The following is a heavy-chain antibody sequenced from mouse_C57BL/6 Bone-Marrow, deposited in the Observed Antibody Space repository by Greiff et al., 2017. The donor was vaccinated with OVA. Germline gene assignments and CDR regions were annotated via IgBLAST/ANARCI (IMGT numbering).Heavy chain of an antibody. J-gene: IGHJ3*01. CDR1: GFTFSDYG. CDR3: ARADGGKVAY. D-gene: IGHD2-3*01. CDR2: ISSGRSTI. Sequence: EVKVVESGGGLVKPGGSLKLSCAASGFTFSDYGMHWVRQAPEKGLEWVAYISSGRSTIYYADTVKGRFTISRDNAKNTLFLQMTRLRSEDTAMYYCARADGGKVAYWGQGTLVTVSA. V-gene: IGHV5-17*01.